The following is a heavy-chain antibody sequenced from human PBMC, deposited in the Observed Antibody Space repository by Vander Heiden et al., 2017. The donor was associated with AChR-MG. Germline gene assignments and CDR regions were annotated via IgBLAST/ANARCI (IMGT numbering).Heavy chain of an antibody. CDR2: IWYDGSNK. D-gene: IGHD2-2*01. CDR3: AILYCSSTSCYRQGDAFDI. J-gene: IGHJ3*02. CDR1: GFTFSSYG. V-gene: IGHV3-33*01. Sequence: QVQLVESGGGVVQPGRSLRLSCAASGFTFSSYGMHWVRQAPGKGLEWVAVIWYDGSNKYYADSVKGRFTISRDNSKNTLYLQMNSLRAEVTAVYYCAILYCSSTSCYRQGDAFDIWGQGTMVTVSS.